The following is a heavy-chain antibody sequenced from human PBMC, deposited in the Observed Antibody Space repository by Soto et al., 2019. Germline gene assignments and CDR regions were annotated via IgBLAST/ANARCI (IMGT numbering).Heavy chain of an antibody. CDR3: ARLGVNYYDSSGPFDY. CDR2: IIPIFGTA. D-gene: IGHD3-22*01. V-gene: IGHV1-69*06. Sequence: GASVKVSCKASGGTFSSYAISWVRQAPGQGLEWMGGIIPIFGTANYAQKFQGRVTITADKSTSTAYMELSSLRSEDTAVYYCARLGVNYYDSSGPFDYWGQGTLVTVSS. J-gene: IGHJ4*02. CDR1: GGTFSSYA.